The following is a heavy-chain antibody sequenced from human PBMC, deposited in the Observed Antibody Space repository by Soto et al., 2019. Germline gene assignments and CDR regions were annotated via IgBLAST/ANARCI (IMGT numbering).Heavy chain of an antibody. Sequence: QVQLVQSGPEVKKPGASVTVSCKTSGYTFTDYGIDWVRQAPGQGLEWVGWVSSYNGNTNYAYNLKDRVIMTTDASTSTAYMELRGLRSDDTAVYYCAREVEGSYSPADFWGQGTPVTVSS. V-gene: IGHV1-18*01. CDR3: AREVEGSYSPADF. D-gene: IGHD3-10*01. CDR1: GYTFTDYG. J-gene: IGHJ4*02. CDR2: VSSYNGNT.